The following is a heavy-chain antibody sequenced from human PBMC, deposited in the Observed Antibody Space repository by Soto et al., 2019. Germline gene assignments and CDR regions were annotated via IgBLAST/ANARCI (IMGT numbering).Heavy chain of an antibody. V-gene: IGHV4-59*01. CDR2: VYYSGST. Sequence: SETLSLTCDVSGDSISTYYWSWIRQPPGEGLEWIGYVYYSGSTLYNPSLESRVTMSIDMSKKQVSLKLTSVIAADTAVYYCARTRMIESWIDYWGHGTLVTVSS. CDR3: ARTRMIESWIDY. J-gene: IGHJ4*01. CDR1: GDSISTYY. D-gene: IGHD2-21*01.